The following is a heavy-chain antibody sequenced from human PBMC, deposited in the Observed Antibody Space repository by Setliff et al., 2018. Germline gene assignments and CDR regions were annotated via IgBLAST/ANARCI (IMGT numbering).Heavy chain of an antibody. D-gene: IGHD1-26*01. CDR1: GASFSDYY. V-gene: IGHV4-34*01. CDR2: INHSGST. CDR3: ARDNTILGATDY. J-gene: IGHJ4*02. Sequence: SETLSLTCTVYGASFSDYYWGWIRQPPGKGLEWIAEINHSGSTNYNPSLKSRVTISVDTSKNQFSLNLTSVTAADTALYFCARDNTILGATDYWGQGALVTVSS.